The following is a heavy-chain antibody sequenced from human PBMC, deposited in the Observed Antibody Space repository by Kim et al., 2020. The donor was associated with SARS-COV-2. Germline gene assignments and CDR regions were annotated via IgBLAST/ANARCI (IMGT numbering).Heavy chain of an antibody. V-gene: IGHV4-59*08. CDR2: LYYIGRP. CDR3: ARSPSSYSSSWYDYYYYMDV. CDR1: GGSIISSY. J-gene: IGHJ6*03. D-gene: IGHD6-13*01. Sequence: SETLSLTCTVSGGSIISSYWGCIRHPPVRLLYLICYLYYIGRPTSHPSLQIRVTISVDPSKNQFSLKLSSVTAADTAVYYCARSPSSYSSSWYDYYYYMDVWGKGTTVTVSS.